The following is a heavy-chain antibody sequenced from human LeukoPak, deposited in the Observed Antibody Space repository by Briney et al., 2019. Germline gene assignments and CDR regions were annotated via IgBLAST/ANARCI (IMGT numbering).Heavy chain of an antibody. CDR1: GFTFSNSW. Sequence: GGSLRLSCAGSGFTFSNSWMGRVRQAPGKGLEWVANVQHIGGETYYVDSVKGRFTISRDNAKNSVHLQMNSLGADDTAVYYCATYSILNAREFRYWGQGTLVTVTS. J-gene: IGHJ1*01. CDR2: VQHIGGET. V-gene: IGHV3-7*01. CDR3: ATYSILNAREFRY. D-gene: IGHD4-11*01.